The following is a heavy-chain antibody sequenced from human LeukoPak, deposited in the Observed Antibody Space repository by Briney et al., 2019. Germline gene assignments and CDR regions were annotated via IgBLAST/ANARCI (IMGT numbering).Heavy chain of an antibody. D-gene: IGHD3-10*01. J-gene: IGHJ5*02. V-gene: IGHV3-23*01. CDR3: AKKIGTCRGQSRFDP. Sequence: GGSLRLSCAASGFNFGSYYMTWVRQAPGKGLEWVSVISDSGGSTYYADSVEGRFTVSGDNSRNTLYLQMNSLRAEDTAVYYCAKKIGTCRGQSRFDPRLQETLVTVSS. CDR2: ISDSGGST. CDR1: GFNFGSYY.